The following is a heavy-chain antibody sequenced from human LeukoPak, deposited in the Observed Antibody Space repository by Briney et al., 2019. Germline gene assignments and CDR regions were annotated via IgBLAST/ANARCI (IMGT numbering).Heavy chain of an antibody. D-gene: IGHD1-26*01. V-gene: IGHV3-21*01. CDR3: AREIPSGSYAPDY. Sequence: GGSLRLSCAASGFTFSSYSMNWVRQAPGKGLEWVSYISRSSNSMYYADSVKGRFTISRDNAKDSLYLQMSSLRPEDTAVYYCAREIPSGSYAPDYWGQGTLVTVSS. CDR1: GFTFSSYS. J-gene: IGHJ4*02. CDR2: ISRSSNSM.